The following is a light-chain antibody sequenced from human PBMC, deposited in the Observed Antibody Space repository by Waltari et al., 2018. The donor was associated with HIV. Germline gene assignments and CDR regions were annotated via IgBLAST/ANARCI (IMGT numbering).Light chain of an antibody. CDR2: GDN. Sequence: SYELNQPPSVSVSPGQTASITCSGDKLGDRFTSCYQQKPGQSPVLVIYGDNKRPSGIPERFSGSNSRNTVTLTISGTQAMDEADYYCQAWDSSTLVFAGGTKLTVL. V-gene: IGLV3-1*01. J-gene: IGLJ2*01. CDR1: KLGDRF. CDR3: QAWDSSTLV.